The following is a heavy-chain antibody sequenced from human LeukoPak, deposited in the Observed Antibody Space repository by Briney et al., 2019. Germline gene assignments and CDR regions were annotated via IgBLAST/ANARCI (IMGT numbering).Heavy chain of an antibody. V-gene: IGHV4-34*01. D-gene: IGHD3-3*01. CDR1: GGSFSGYY. Sequence: SETLSLTCAVYGGSFSGYYWSWIRQPPGKGLEWIGEINHSGSTNYNPSLKCRVTISVDTSKNQFSLKLSSVTAADTAVYYCARGASAAGFFNWFDPWGQGTLVTVSS. CDR3: ARGASAAGFFNWFDP. J-gene: IGHJ5*02. CDR2: INHSGST.